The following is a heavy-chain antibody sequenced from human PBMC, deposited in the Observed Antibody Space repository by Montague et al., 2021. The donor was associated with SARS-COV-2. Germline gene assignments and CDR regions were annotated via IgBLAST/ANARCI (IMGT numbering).Heavy chain of an antibody. D-gene: IGHD3-10*01. CDR2: INHSGST. J-gene: IGHJ4*02. Sequence: SETLSLTCAVYDGSFSGYYWSWIRQPPGKGLEWIGEINHSGSTNYNPSLKSRVTISVDTSKNQFSLKLSSVTAADTAVYYCARMRAVLLWFGESTYFDYWGQGTLVTVSS. V-gene: IGHV4-34*01. CDR1: DGSFSGYY. CDR3: ARMRAVLLWFGESTYFDY.